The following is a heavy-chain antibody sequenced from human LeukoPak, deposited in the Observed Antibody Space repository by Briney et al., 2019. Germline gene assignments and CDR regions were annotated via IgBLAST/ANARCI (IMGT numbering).Heavy chain of an antibody. J-gene: IGHJ4*02. D-gene: IGHD3-22*01. CDR2: ISSSSSYI. CDR1: GFTFRSYS. Sequence: GGSLRLSCASSGFTFRSYSMNWVRQAPGKGLEWVSSISSSSSYIYYAESVNGRFTISRDNAKNSLYLQMNSLRAEDTAVYYCARGDYDSSGYYDGWVYWGQGTLVTVSS. V-gene: IGHV3-21*01. CDR3: ARGDYDSSGYYDGWVY.